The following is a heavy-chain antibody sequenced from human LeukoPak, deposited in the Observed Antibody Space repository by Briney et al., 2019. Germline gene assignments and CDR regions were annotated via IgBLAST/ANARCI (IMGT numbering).Heavy chain of an antibody. CDR2: INWNGGST. CDR3: AKDRIAGHDTFDI. V-gene: IGHV3-20*04. Sequence: GGSLRLSCAASGFTFDDYGMSWVRQAPGKGLEWVSGINWNGGSTYYADSVKGRFTISRDNSKNTVYLQMNSLRAEDTAVYYCAKDRIAGHDTFDIWGQGTVVTVSS. J-gene: IGHJ3*02. D-gene: IGHD6-13*01. CDR1: GFTFDDYG.